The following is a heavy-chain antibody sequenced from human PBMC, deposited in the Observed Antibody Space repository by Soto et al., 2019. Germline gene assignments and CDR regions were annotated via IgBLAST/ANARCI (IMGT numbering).Heavy chain of an antibody. J-gene: IGHJ4*02. CDR3: AKYDEHGDYERFHY. Sequence: GGSLRLSCAASGFTFSSYAMSWVRQAPGKGLEWVSAISGSGGSTYYADSVKGRFTISRDNSKNTLYLQMNSLRAEDTAVYYFAKYDEHGDYERFHYSGPGPLVTVSS. CDR1: GFTFSSYA. CDR2: ISGSGGST. V-gene: IGHV3-23*01. D-gene: IGHD4-17*01.